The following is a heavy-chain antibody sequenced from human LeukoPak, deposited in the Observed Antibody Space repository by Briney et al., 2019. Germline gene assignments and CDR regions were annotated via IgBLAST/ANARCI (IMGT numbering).Heavy chain of an antibody. CDR2: ISSSSSTI. V-gene: IGHV3-48*01. D-gene: IGHD2-2*01. CDR3: ASMYCSSTSCYFDY. J-gene: IGHJ4*02. Sequence: PGGSLRLSCAASGFTFSSYSMNWVRQAPGKGLEWVSYISSSSSTIYYADSVKGRFTISRDNAKNSLYPQMNSLRAEDTAVYYCASMYCSSTSCYFDYWGQGTLVTVSS. CDR1: GFTFSSYS.